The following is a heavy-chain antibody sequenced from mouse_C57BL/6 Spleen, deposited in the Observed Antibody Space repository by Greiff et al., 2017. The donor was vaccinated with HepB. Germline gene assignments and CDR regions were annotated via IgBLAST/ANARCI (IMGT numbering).Heavy chain of an antibody. CDR1: GYTFTSYW. CDR3: ARRRTDAMDY. V-gene: IGHV1-69*01. Sequence: VQLQQPGAELVMPGASVKLSCKASGYTFTSYWMHWVKQRPGQGLEWIGEIDPSDSYTNYNQKLKGKSTLTVDKSSSTAYMQLSSLTSEDSAVYYCARRRTDAMDYWGQGTSVTVSS. CDR2: IDPSDSYT. J-gene: IGHJ4*01.